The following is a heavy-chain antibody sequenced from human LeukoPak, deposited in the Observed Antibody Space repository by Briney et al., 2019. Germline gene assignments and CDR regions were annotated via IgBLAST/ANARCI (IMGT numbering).Heavy chain of an antibody. V-gene: IGHV3-43*01. Sequence: GGSLRLSCAASGFTCSNYAMHWVRQAPGKGLEWVSLISWDGGSTYYADSVKGRFTISRDNSKNSLYLQMNSLRTEDTALYYCAEDFPSPEQWLVKRETDAFDIWGQGTMVTVSS. CDR2: ISWDGGST. D-gene: IGHD6-19*01. CDR1: GFTCSNYA. CDR3: AEDFPSPEQWLVKRETDAFDI. J-gene: IGHJ3*02.